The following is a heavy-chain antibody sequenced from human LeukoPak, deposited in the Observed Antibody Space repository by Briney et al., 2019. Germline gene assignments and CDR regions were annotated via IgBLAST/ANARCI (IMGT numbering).Heavy chain of an antibody. V-gene: IGHV4-59*01. CDR1: GGSISSYY. CDR2: IYYSGNT. Sequence: PSETLSLTCTVSGGSISSYYWSWIRQPPGEGLEWIGYIYYSGNTNYNPSLKSRVTISVDTSKNQFSLKLSSVTAADTAVYYCARDVGGNYAFDIWGQGTMVTVSS. CDR3: ARDVGGNYAFDI. D-gene: IGHD4-23*01. J-gene: IGHJ3*02.